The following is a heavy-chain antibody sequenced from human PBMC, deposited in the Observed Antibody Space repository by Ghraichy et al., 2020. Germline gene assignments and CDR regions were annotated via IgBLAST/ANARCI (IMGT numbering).Heavy chain of an antibody. J-gene: IGHJ4*02. Sequence: GGSLRLSCAASGFTFSSYAMSWVRQAPGKGLEWVSAISSSGTITYYADSVKGRFTISRDNSRDTLYLQVNSLRAEDTAVYYCAKALSRQQWLGSDYWGQGTLVTVSS. CDR1: GFTFSSYA. CDR3: AKALSRQQWLGSDY. CDR2: ISSSGTIT. V-gene: IGHV3-23*01. D-gene: IGHD6-19*01.